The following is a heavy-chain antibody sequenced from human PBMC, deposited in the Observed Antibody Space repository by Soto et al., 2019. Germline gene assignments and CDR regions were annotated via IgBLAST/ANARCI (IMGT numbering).Heavy chain of an antibody. J-gene: IGHJ4*01. D-gene: IGHD2-8*01. CDR3: VSWVSAHFDY. V-gene: IGHV3-23*01. Sequence: GGSLRLSCAASGFTFDSPYSHGMSWVRQSPGKGPEWVSTISSNGANTHYAESVKGRFTISKDASRNTVHLHMNSLRAEDTATYFCVSWVSAHFDYWGHGTPVTVSS. CDR2: ISSNGANT. CDR1: GFTFDSPYSHG.